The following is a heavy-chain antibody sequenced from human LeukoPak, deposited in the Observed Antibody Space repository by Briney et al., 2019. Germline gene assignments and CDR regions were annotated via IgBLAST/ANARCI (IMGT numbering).Heavy chain of an antibody. D-gene: IGHD6-13*01. V-gene: IGHV3-74*01. CDR3: AKDKQQLDHYFDY. J-gene: IGHJ4*02. Sequence: GGSLRLSCAASGFTFSSYWMHWVRQAPGKGLVWVSRINSDGSSTSYADSVKGRFTISRDNAKNTLYLQMNSLRAEDTAVYYCAKDKQQLDHYFDYWGQGTLVTVSS. CDR2: INSDGSST. CDR1: GFTFSSYW.